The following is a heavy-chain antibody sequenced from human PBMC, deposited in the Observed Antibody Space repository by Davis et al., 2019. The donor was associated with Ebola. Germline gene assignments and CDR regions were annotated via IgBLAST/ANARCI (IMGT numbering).Heavy chain of an antibody. V-gene: IGHV3-21*04. CDR3: AKGAAGIYYDSSGYRYYYYYYGMDV. Sequence: PGGSLSLSCAASGFTFSSYWMSWVRQAPGKGLEWVSSISSSSSYIYYADSVKGRFTISRDNAKNSLYLQMNSLRAEDTAVYYCAKGAAGIYYDSSGYRYYYYYYGMDVWGQGTTVTVSS. J-gene: IGHJ6*02. D-gene: IGHD3-22*01. CDR2: ISSSSSYI. CDR1: GFTFSSYW.